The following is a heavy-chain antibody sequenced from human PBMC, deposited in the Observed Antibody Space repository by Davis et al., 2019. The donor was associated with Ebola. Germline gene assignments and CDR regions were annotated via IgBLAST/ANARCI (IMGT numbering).Heavy chain of an antibody. Sequence: PSETLSLTCTVSGGSISSGDYYWSWIRQSPGKGLEWIGYIYYSGTTSYNPSLESRVTISVDTSKNQFSLRLSSVTAADTAVYYCARDTYYYGSGEVYWGQGTLVTVSS. CDR2: IYYSGTT. V-gene: IGHV4-30-4*01. CDR1: GGSISSGDYY. D-gene: IGHD3-10*01. CDR3: ARDTYYYGSGEVY. J-gene: IGHJ4*02.